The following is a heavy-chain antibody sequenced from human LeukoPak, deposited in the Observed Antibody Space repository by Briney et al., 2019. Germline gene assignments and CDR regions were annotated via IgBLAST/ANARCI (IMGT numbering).Heavy chain of an antibody. CDR2: IIHSGST. V-gene: IGHV4-34*12. J-gene: IGHJ4*02. CDR3: ARSGSIAAAGYY. Sequence: SETLSLTCTVSGGSVSSYYWSWIRQPPGKGLEWIGEIIHSGSTNYNPSLKSRVTISVDTSRNQFSLKLSSVTAADTAVYYCARSGSIAAAGYYWGQGTLVTVSS. CDR1: GGSVSSYY. D-gene: IGHD6-13*01.